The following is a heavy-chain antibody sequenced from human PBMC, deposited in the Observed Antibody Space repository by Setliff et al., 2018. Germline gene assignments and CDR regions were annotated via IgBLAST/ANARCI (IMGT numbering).Heavy chain of an antibody. CDR2: IYTGGST. CDR1: GFTVTSNY. Sequence: GGSLRLSCVASGFTVTSNYMSWVRQAPGKGLEWVSVIYTGGSTYYADSVKGRFTISRDNSKNTLYLQMNSLRAEDTAVYYCVKLVPQAISSDPWGQGTLVTVSS. V-gene: IGHV3-53*01. J-gene: IGHJ5*02. CDR3: VKLVPQAISSDP. D-gene: IGHD3-10*01.